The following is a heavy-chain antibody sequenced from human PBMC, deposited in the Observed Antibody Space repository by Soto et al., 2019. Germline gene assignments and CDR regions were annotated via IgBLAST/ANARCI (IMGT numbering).Heavy chain of an antibody. CDR2: ISYDGSNK. CDR1: GFTFSSYA. CDR3: ARGVYYDILTGYDY. Sequence: GGSLRLSCAASGFTFSSYAMHWVRQAPGKGLEWVAVISYDGSNKYYADSVKGRFTISRDNSKNTLYLQMNSLRAEDTAVYYCARGVYYDILTGYDYWGQGTLVTVSS. D-gene: IGHD3-9*01. J-gene: IGHJ4*02. V-gene: IGHV3-30-3*01.